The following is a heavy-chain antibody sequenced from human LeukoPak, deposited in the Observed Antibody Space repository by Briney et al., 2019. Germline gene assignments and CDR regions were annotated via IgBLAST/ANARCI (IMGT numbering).Heavy chain of an antibody. Sequence: ASVKVSCKVSGYTLTELSMHWVRQAPGKGLEWMGGFDPEDGETIYAQKFQGRVTMTEDTSTDTAYMELSSLRSEDTAVYYCARDTRHSGSPSVADYWGQGTLVTVSS. CDR2: FDPEDGET. J-gene: IGHJ4*02. D-gene: IGHD1-26*01. CDR3: ARDTRHSGSPSVADY. V-gene: IGHV1-24*01. CDR1: GYTLTELS.